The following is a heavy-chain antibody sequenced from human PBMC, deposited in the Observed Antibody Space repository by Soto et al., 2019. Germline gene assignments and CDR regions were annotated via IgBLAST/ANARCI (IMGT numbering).Heavy chain of an antibody. D-gene: IGHD2-8*02. V-gene: IGHV1-8*01. CDR3: ARGRPGGGVKRSWFDP. CDR1: GYTFTSND. Sequence: ASVKVSCKASGYTFTSNDIYWLRQAPGQGPEWMGWMSPKSGDARYAQKFQDRLIMTRDTSITTAYMELTSLTSEDTAVYYCARGRPGGGVKRSWFDPWGQGTRVTVSS. CDR2: MSPKSGDA. J-gene: IGHJ5*02.